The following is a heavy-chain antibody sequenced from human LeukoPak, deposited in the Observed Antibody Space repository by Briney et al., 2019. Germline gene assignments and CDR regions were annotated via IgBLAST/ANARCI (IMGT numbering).Heavy chain of an antibody. Sequence: SETLSLTCTVSGGSVNSYYWTWIRQPPGKGLEWIGYIYYSGSTNYSPSLKSRVTISVDTSKNQFSLKLSSVTAADTAVYYCARDEGGTLLYYGMDVWGQGTTVTVSS. CDR3: ARDEGGTLLYYGMDV. CDR1: GGSVNSYY. V-gene: IGHV4-59*02. CDR2: IYYSGST. J-gene: IGHJ6*02. D-gene: IGHD1/OR15-1a*01.